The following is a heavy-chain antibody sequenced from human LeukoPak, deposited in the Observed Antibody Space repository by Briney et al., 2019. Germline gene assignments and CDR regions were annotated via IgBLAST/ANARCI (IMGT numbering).Heavy chain of an antibody. D-gene: IGHD6-19*01. V-gene: IGHV3-23*01. CDR3: AKPKDSSGWYYFDY. CDR2: ISGSGGST. CDR1: GSTFSSYA. Sequence: GGSLRLPCAASGSTFSSYAMSWVRQAPGKGLEWVSAISGSGGSTYYADSVKGRFTISRDNSKNTLYLQMNSLRAEDTAVYYCAKPKDSSGWYYFDYWGQGTLVTVSS. J-gene: IGHJ4*02.